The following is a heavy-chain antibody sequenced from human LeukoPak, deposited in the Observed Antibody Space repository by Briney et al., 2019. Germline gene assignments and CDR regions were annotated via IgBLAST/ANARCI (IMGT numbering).Heavy chain of an antibody. D-gene: IGHD1-14*01. J-gene: IGHJ4*02. CDR1: GXRFTSYD. CDR3: ARDLRTGAPDYFDS. CDR2: TSIDQGIK. V-gene: IGHV3-30*04. Sequence: PGRSLRLSCAASGXRFTSYDIHWVRQAPGKGLEWVAVTSIDQGIKFYTDSVKGRFTISRDNSKNTLYLEMNSLRVDDTAVYFCARDLRTGAPDYFDSWGQGTLVTVSS.